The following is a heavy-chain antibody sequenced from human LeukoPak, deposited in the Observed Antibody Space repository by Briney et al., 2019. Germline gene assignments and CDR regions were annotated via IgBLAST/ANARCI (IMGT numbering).Heavy chain of an antibody. V-gene: IGHV4-39*01. D-gene: IGHD6-6*01. J-gene: IGHJ5*02. CDR3: ARAKIAARDPNNWFDP. CDR2: IYYSGST. CDR1: GGSISSSFYY. Sequence: SETLSLTCTVSGGSISSSFYYWDWIRQPPGKGLEWIGSIYYSGSTYYNPSLKSRVTISVDTSKNQFSLKLSSVTAADTAVYFCARAKIAARDPNNWFDPWGQGTLVTVSS.